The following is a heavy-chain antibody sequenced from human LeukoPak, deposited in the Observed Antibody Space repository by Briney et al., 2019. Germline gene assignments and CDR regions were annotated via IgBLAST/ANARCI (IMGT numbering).Heavy chain of an antibody. Sequence: SETLSLTCAVYGGSLSGYYWSWIRQPPGKGLEWIGEINHSGSTNYNPSLKSRVTISVDTSKNQFSLKLSSVTAADTVVYYCESSRRLVQLGFRYWGQGTLVTVSS. CDR2: INHSGST. J-gene: IGHJ4*02. CDR3: ESSRRLVQLGFRY. CDR1: GGSLSGYY. D-gene: IGHD1-1*01. V-gene: IGHV4-34*01.